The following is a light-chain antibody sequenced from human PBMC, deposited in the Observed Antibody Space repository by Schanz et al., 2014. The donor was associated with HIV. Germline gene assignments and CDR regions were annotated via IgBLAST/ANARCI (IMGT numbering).Light chain of an antibody. CDR2: EDN. J-gene: IGLJ3*02. Sequence: NFMLTQPHSVSESPGKTVTISCTRSRGSIASNYVQWYQQRPGSGPTTVIYEDNQRPSGVPDRFSGSIDSSSNSASLTISGLKTEDEADYYCQSYDNSKRWVFGGGTKLTVL. CDR3: QSYDNSKRWV. CDR1: RGSIASNY. V-gene: IGLV6-57*04.